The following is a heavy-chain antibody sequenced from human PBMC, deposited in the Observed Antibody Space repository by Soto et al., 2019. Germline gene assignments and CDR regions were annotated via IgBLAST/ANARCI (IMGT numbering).Heavy chain of an antibody. V-gene: IGHV4-59*01. D-gene: IGHD4-4*01. CDR2: IYYSGSP. Sequence: PSETLALTCTVSGGSSSSYYWSWIRQPPGKGLEWIGYIYYSGSPNYSPSLESRVTISEDTSKNQFSLKLSSVTAADTAIYYCACVRDDYTAWYFDLCGRGPLLTV. CDR3: ACVRDDYTAWYFDL. J-gene: IGHJ2*01. CDR1: GGSSSSYY.